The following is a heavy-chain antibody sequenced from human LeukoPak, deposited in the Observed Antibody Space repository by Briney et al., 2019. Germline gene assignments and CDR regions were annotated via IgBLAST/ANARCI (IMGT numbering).Heavy chain of an antibody. CDR2: ISSSSSYI. CDR3: ARGYSYGDYNDAFDI. CDR1: GFTFSSYS. D-gene: IGHD4-17*01. Sequence: GWSLRLSCAASGFTFSSYSMNWVRQAPGKGLEWVSSISSSSSYIYYADSVKGRFTISRDNAKNSLYLQMNSLRAEDTAVYYCARGYSYGDYNDAFDIWGQGTMVTVSS. V-gene: IGHV3-21*01. J-gene: IGHJ3*02.